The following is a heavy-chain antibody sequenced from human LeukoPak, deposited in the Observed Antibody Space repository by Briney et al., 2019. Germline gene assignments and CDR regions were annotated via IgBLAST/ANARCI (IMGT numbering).Heavy chain of an antibody. D-gene: IGHD3-10*01. Sequence: ASVKVSCKASGYTFNNYGISWVRQAPGQGLEWMGRISTYTGNTNYAQKLQGRVTMTTDTSTSTAYMELRGLRSDDTAVYYCARRSGYNYYYMDVWGKGTTVTVSS. J-gene: IGHJ6*03. CDR3: ARRSGYNYYYMDV. V-gene: IGHV1-18*01. CDR1: GYTFNNYG. CDR2: ISTYTGNT.